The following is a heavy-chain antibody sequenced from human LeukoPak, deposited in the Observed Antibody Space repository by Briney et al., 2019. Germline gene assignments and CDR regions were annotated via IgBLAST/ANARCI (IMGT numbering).Heavy chain of an antibody. CDR3: ARGYYDTSGFCYFDL. Sequence: APVKVSCKASGGTFSSYTISWVRQAPGQGLEWMGRIIPIPGIANYAQKFQGRVTITADKSTSTAYMELSSLRSEDTAVYYCARGYYDTSGFCYFDLWGRGTLVTVSS. J-gene: IGHJ2*01. CDR2: IIPIPGIA. CDR1: GGTFSSYT. V-gene: IGHV1-69*02. D-gene: IGHD3-22*01.